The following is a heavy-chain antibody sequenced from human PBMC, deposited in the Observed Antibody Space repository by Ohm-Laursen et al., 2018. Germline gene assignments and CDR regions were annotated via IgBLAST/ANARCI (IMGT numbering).Heavy chain of an antibody. CDR2: ISGSGGST. Sequence: SLRLSCTASGFTFSSYAMTWVRQAPGKGLEWVSAISGSGGSTYYADSVKGRFTISRDNSKNTLYLQMNGLRAEDTAVYYCAKTRYFSRGSCDFDYWGQGTLVTVSS. V-gene: IGHV3-23*01. D-gene: IGHD2-15*01. CDR3: AKTRYFSRGSCDFDY. J-gene: IGHJ4*02. CDR1: GFTFSSYA.